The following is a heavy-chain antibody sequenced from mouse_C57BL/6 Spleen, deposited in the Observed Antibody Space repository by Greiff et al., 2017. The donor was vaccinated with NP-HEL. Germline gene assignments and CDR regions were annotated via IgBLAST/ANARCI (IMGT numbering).Heavy chain of an antibody. Sequence: VMLVESGPGLVQPSQSLSITCTVSGFSLTSYGVHWVRQSPGKGLEWLGVIWSGGSTDYNAAFISRLSISKDNSKSQVFFKMNSLQADDTAIYYCATPDSSGPDWYAMDYWGQGTSVTVSS. D-gene: IGHD3-2*02. CDR1: GFSLTSYG. CDR3: ATPDSSGPDWYAMDY. J-gene: IGHJ4*01. V-gene: IGHV2-2*01. CDR2: IWSGGST.